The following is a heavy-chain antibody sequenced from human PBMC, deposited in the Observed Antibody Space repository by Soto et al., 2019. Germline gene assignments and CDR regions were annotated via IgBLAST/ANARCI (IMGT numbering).Heavy chain of an antibody. CDR2: IYYSGST. CDR1: GGSISSYY. V-gene: IGHV4-59*01. J-gene: IGHJ6*02. D-gene: IGHD2-2*01. CDR3: ARVLNVGVPAAPNYYYYGMDV. Sequence: SETLSLTCTVSGGSISSYYWSWIRQPPGKGLEWIGYIYYSGSTNYNPSLKSRVTISVDTSKNQFSLKLSSVTAADTAVYYCARVLNVGVPAAPNYYYYGMDVWGQGTTVTVSS.